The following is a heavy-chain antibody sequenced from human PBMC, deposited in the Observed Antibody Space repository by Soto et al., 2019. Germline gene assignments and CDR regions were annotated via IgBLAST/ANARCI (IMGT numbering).Heavy chain of an antibody. J-gene: IGHJ5*02. V-gene: IGHV4-59*12. Sequence: SETLSLTCTVSGASISSYDWSWIRRPPGKGLEWIGHISHGGSTNYNPSLNSRVTISVDTTNNHVSLMLTSVTAADTAVYYCARVGPWVPYYYDSSPYTFENWFDPWGQGTLVTVSS. CDR2: ISHGGST. CDR3: ARVGPWVPYYYDSSPYTFENWFDP. CDR1: GASISSYD. D-gene: IGHD3-22*01.